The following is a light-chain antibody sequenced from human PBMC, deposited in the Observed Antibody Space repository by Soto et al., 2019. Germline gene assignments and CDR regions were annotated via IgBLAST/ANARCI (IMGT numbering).Light chain of an antibody. CDR1: QSISSR. J-gene: IGKJ2*01. CDR3: QQHSSSSPYT. Sequence: DIRMTQSPSTLSASVGDRVTITCRASQSISSRLAWYQQKSGKAPKLLIYKASTLGSGVPSRFSGGGSGTEFTLTISSLQPDDFATYYCQQHSSSSPYTFGQGTKLEIK. V-gene: IGKV1-5*03. CDR2: KAS.